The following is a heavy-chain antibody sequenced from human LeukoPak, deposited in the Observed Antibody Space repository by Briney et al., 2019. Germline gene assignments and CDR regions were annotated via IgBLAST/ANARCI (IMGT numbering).Heavy chain of an antibody. CDR1: GFTVSSNY. V-gene: IGHV3-53*01. CDR2: IYSGGST. CDR3: ARGRYSYEYYFDY. Sequence: GGSLRLSCAASGFTVSSNYMSWVRQAPGKGLEWVSVIYSGGSTYYADSVKGRFTISRDNSKNTLYLQMNSLRAEDTAVYYCARGRYSYEYYFDYWGQGTLVTVSS. J-gene: IGHJ4*02. D-gene: IGHD5-18*01.